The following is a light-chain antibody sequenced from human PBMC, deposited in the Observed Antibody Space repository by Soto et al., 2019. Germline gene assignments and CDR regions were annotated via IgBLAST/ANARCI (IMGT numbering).Light chain of an antibody. Sequence: QSALTQPASVSGSPGQSITISCTGSSSDIGGYNYVSWYQQHPGKAPKLMIFDVNNRPSGVSDRFSGSKSDNTASLTISGLQSEDEADYYCSSYTDNSTISTIVLFGGGTKLTVL. CDR3: SSYTDNSTISTIVL. J-gene: IGLJ2*01. CDR2: DVN. V-gene: IGLV2-14*01. CDR1: SSDIGGYNY.